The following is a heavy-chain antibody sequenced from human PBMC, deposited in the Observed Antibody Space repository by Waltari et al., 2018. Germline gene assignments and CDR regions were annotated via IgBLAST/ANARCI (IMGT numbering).Heavy chain of an antibody. D-gene: IGHD3-22*01. V-gene: IGHV3-33*01. J-gene: IGHJ6*03. Sequence: QVQLVESGGGVVQPGRSLRLSCAASGFTFSSYGMHWVRQAPGKGLEWVAVIWYDGSNKYYADSVKGRFTISRDNSKDTLYLQMNSLRAEDTAVYYCARLYGGYYYVDYYYYMDVWGKGTTVTVSS. CDR2: IWYDGSNK. CDR1: GFTFSSYG. CDR3: ARLYGGYYYVDYYYYMDV.